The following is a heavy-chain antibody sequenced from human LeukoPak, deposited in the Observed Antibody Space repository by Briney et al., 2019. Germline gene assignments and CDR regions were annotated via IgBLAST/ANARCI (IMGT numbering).Heavy chain of an antibody. D-gene: IGHD5-12*01. Sequence: SETLSLTCAVYGGSFSGYYWGWIRQPPGKGLEWIGEINHSGSTNYNPSLKSRVTISVDTSKNQFSLKLSSVTAADTAVYYCARKSGYAGPFDIWGQGTMVTVSS. CDR1: GGSFSGYY. CDR3: ARKSGYAGPFDI. V-gene: IGHV4-34*01. J-gene: IGHJ3*02. CDR2: INHSGST.